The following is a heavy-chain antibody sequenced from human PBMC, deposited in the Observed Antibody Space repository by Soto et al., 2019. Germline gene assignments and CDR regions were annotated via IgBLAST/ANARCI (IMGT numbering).Heavy chain of an antibody. Sequence: EVQVLESGGGLVQPGGSLRLSCAASGFTFYNYAMGWVRQAPGKGLEWVSAITGSGSDTYYVDSVKGRFTISRDNSENTLYLHMNSLRAEDTAIYYCAKLGSSSWSPHYYFDYWGQGTLVTVSS. J-gene: IGHJ4*02. CDR1: GFTFYNYA. CDR3: AKLGSSSWSPHYYFDY. V-gene: IGHV3-23*01. CDR2: ITGSGSDT. D-gene: IGHD2-2*01.